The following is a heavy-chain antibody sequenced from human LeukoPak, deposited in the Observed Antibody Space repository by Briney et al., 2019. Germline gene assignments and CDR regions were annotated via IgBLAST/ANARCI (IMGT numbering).Heavy chain of an antibody. CDR3: ARLDRFGESGWFDP. J-gene: IGHJ5*02. CDR1: GYTFTSYG. D-gene: IGHD3-10*01. Sequence: ASVKVSCKASGYTFTSYGISWVRQAPGQGLEWMGWTSAYNGNTNYAQKLQGRVTMTTDTSTSTAYMELRSLRSDDTAVYYCARLDRFGESGWFDPWGQGTLVTVSS. CDR2: TSAYNGNT. V-gene: IGHV1-18*01.